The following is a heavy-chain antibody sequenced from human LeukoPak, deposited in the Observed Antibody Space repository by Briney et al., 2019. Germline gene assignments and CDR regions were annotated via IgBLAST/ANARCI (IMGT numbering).Heavy chain of an antibody. D-gene: IGHD6-25*01. CDR1: GFSFSSYA. J-gene: IGHJ6*02. CDR2: ISFSGGRT. CDR3: AKSAAESESSFTDV. Sequence: GGSLRLSCAASGFSFSSYAMSWVRQAPGKGLERVSIISFSGGRTYYADSVKGRYTISRDNSKNSLYLQMNSLRAEDTAVYYCAKSAAESESSFTDVWGQGTTVTVSS. V-gene: IGHV3-23*01.